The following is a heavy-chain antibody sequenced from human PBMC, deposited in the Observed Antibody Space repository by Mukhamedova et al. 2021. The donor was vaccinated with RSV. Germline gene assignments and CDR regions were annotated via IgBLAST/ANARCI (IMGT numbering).Heavy chain of an antibody. D-gene: IGHD4-23*01. CDR2: ISFDGSNK. J-gene: IGHJ4*02. CDR1: SSYD. Sequence: SSYDMHWVRQAAGKGLEWVTIISFDGSNKYYADSVKGRFTISRDNSKNTLYLQMNSLRAEDTAVYYCARSIRWPYIDYWGQGTL. V-gene: IGHV3-30*04. CDR3: ARSIRWPYIDY.